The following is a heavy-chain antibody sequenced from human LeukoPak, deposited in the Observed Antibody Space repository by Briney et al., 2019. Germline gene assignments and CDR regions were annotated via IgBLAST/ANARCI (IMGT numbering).Heavy chain of an antibody. Sequence: ASVKVSFKASGYTFSGYYMHWVRQAPGQGLEWMGWINPNSGGTNYAQKFQGRVTMTRDTSISTAYMELSRLRSDDTAVYYCARVAGTTVTHPFDYWGQGTLVTVSS. CDR3: ARVAGTTVTHPFDY. J-gene: IGHJ4*02. V-gene: IGHV1-2*02. CDR2: INPNSGGT. D-gene: IGHD4-17*01. CDR1: GYTFSGYY.